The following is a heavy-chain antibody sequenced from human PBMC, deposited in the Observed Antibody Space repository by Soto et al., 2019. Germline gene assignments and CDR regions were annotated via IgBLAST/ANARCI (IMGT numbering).Heavy chain of an antibody. CDR1: GFTFSSYA. CDR2: LSHTSNNI. V-gene: IGHV3-23*01. J-gene: IGHJ4*02. Sequence: EVQLLESGGGLVQPGGSLRLSCAASGFTFSSYAMSWVRQAPGKGLQWVSALSHTSNNIFYAESVRGRFAISRDNSKNTLSLQMTSLRAEDTASYYCAKLAGEQWMFDYWGQGILVTVSS. D-gene: IGHD6-19*01. CDR3: AKLAGEQWMFDY.